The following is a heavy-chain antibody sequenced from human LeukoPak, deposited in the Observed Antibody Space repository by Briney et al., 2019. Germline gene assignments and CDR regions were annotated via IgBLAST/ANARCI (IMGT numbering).Heavy chain of an antibody. CDR1: GGSISSSSYY. CDR2: IYYSGDT. Sequence: SEPLSLTCTVSGGSISSSSYYWGWIRQPPGKGLEWIGSIYYSGDTYYNPSLKSRRVTISVDTSKNQFSLRLSSVTAADTAVYYCARHQWHYYYYMGVWGKGSTVTVSS. J-gene: IGHJ6*03. V-gene: IGHV4-39*01. CDR3: ARHQWHYYYYMGV. D-gene: IGHD6-19*01.